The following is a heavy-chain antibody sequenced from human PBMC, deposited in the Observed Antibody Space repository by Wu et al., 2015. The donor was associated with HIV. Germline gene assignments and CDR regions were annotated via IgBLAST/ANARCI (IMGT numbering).Heavy chain of an antibody. J-gene: IGHJ3*02. CDR2: ITPNSGGT. CDR3: VRGARGMPKGAFEI. CDR1: GYTFTGYY. D-gene: IGHD3-10*01. V-gene: IGHV1-2*02. Sequence: QVQLVQSGAEVKKPGASVKVSCKASGYTFTGYYMHWVRQAPGQGLQWVAWITPNSGGTNSAQMFQGRVTLTRDTSISTAYLELTSLTSDDTAVYYCVRGARGMPKGAFEIWGQGTLVIVSS.